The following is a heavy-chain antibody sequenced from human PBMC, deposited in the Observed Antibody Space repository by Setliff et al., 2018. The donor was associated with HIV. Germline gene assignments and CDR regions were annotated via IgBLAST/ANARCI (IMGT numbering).Heavy chain of an antibody. CDR1: GYSISTAYY. CDR2: TYHTGTT. D-gene: IGHD3-3*01. Sequence: SETLSLTCAVSGYSISTAYYWSWIRRPPGGGLEWIGYTYHTGTTDYNPALKSRVTIFVDMSKNQFSLKVASVTAADTAMYYCARHGGDMGADYFDLWGLGILVTVSS. V-gene: IGHV4-38-2*01. CDR3: ARHGGDMGADYFDL. J-gene: IGHJ4*02.